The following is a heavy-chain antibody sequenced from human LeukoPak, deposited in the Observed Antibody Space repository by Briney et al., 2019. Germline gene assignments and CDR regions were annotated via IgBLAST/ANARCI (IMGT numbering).Heavy chain of an antibody. CDR1: GFTFDDYA. V-gene: IGHV3-9*01. D-gene: IGHD3-22*01. J-gene: IGHJ4*02. CDR2: ISWNSGSI. Sequence: HAGGSLRLSCAASGFTFDDYAMHWVRQAPGKGLEWVTGISWNSGSIGYADSVKGRFTISRDNAKNSLYLQMNSLRAEDTALYYCAKGRYYYDSSGYYSPYYFDYWGQGTLVTVSS. CDR3: AKGRYYYDSSGYYSPYYFDY.